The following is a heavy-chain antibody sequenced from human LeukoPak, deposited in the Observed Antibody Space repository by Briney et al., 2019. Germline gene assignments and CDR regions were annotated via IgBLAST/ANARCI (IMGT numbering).Heavy chain of an antibody. D-gene: IGHD1-1*01. CDR3: ARGRTKGNAFDI. CDR1: GFTFSSYW. J-gene: IGHJ3*02. CDR2: IKQDGSEK. Sequence: GGSLRLSCAGSGFTFSSYWMSWVRQARGKGLEWVASIKQDGSEKHYVDSVKGRITISRDNSKNSLYLQMNGLRAEDTAVYHCARGRTKGNAFDIWGHGTMVTVSS. V-gene: IGHV3-7*01.